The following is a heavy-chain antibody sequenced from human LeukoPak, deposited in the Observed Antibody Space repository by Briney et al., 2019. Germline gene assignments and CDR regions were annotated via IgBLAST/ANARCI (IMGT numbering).Heavy chain of an antibody. CDR3: ARGPGGYFDPFDP. CDR1: GGSISSYY. CDR2: IYYSGST. J-gene: IGHJ5*02. D-gene: IGHD3-9*01. Sequence: PSETPSLTCTVSGGSISSYYWSWIRQPPGKGLEWIGYIYYSGSTNYNPSLKSRVTISVDTSKNQFSLKLSSVTAADTAVYYCARGPGGYFDPFDPWGQGTLVTVSS. V-gene: IGHV4-59*01.